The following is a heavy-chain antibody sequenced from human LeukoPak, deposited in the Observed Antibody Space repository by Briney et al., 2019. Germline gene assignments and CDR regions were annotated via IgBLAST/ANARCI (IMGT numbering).Heavy chain of an antibody. CDR2: ISHSGST. CDR3: TRQNAVSAGYAYDI. CDR1: GGSISSNY. D-gene: IGHD1-1*01. Sequence: PSETLSLTCTGSGGSISSNYWSWIRHPQGKGLEWIGFISHSGSTNYNPYLKSRVTISVDTSKRYFSLSLSSVTAADTAVYYCTRQNAVSAGYAYDIWGQGTMVTISS. V-gene: IGHV4-59*08. J-gene: IGHJ3*02.